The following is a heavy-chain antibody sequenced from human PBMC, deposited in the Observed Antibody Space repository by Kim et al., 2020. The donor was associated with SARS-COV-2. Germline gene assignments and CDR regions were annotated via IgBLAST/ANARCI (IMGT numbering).Heavy chain of an antibody. Sequence: VKGRFTISRENDKNSLYLQMNSLRAGDTAVYYCARGYCSGGSCSYYYFDYWGQGTLVTVSS. D-gene: IGHD2-15*01. J-gene: IGHJ4*02. CDR3: ARGYCSGGSCSYYYFDY. V-gene: IGHV3-13*01.